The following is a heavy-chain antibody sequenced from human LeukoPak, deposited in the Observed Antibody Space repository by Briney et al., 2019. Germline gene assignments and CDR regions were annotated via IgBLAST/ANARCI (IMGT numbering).Heavy chain of an antibody. Sequence: GASVKVSCKASGYTFTNYYMHWVRQAPGQGLEWVGMINPNGGSTSYAQRFQGRVTMTRDTSTSTFYMELSTLRYEDTAVYYCARGSYYYMDVWVKGTTVTISS. CDR1: GYTFTNYY. CDR3: ARGSYYYMDV. V-gene: IGHV1-46*01. CDR2: INPNGGST. J-gene: IGHJ6*03.